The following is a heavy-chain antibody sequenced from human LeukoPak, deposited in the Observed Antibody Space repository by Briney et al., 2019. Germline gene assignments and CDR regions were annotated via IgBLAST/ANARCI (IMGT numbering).Heavy chain of an antibody. CDR2: INPNSGGT. J-gene: IGHJ6*03. CDR3: AISCSGGSCYSEGNYYMDV. V-gene: IGHV1-2*02. CDR1: GYTFTDYY. Sequence: ASVKVTCKASGYTFTDYYMHWVRQAPGQGLVWMGWINPNSGGTNYAQKFQGRVTMTRDTSISTAYMELSRLRSDDTAVYYCAISCSGGSCYSEGNYYMDVWGKGTTVTVSS. D-gene: IGHD2-15*01.